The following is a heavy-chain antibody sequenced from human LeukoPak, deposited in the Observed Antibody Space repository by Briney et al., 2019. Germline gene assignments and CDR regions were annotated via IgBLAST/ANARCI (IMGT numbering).Heavy chain of an antibody. CDR2: VSYEGSTQ. V-gene: IGHV3-30*18. CDR3: TQEGLGSGTFSAWFDP. CDR1: GFTFSSYE. Sequence: PGGSLRLSCAASGFTFSSYEMNWVRQAPGKGLEWVAGVSYEGSTQYYADSVKGRFTISRDNSKNTLYLQMNSLRVEDTAVYYCTQEGLGSGTFSAWFDPWGQGTLVTVSS. D-gene: IGHD3-10*01. J-gene: IGHJ5*02.